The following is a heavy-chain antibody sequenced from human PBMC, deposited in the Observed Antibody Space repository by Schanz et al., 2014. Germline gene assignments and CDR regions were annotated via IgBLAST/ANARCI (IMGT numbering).Heavy chain of an antibody. CDR2: INSVGSNT. J-gene: IGHJ3*02. CDR1: GFTFSSHW. V-gene: IGHV3-74*01. CDR3: AKSDAFDI. Sequence: EVQLVQSGGGLVQPGRSLRLSCAASGFTFSSHWMHWVRQDPGKGLVWVARINSVGSNTDYADSVTGRFTISRDNAKNTLYLQMNSLRAEDTAVYYCAKSDAFDIWGQGTLVTVSS.